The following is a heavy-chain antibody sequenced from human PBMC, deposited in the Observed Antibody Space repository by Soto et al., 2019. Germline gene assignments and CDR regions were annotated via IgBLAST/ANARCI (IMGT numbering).Heavy chain of an antibody. J-gene: IGHJ3*02. D-gene: IGHD6-13*01. CDR2: IYYSGST. Sequence: QVQLQESGPGLVKPSQTLSLTCTVSGGSISSGGYYWSWIRQHPGKGLEWIGYIYYSGSTYYNPSLQSRVTISVATSKNQFSLELSSVTAADTAVYYCARDETAAAGTRAFDIWGQGTMVTVSS. CDR3: ARDETAAAGTRAFDI. V-gene: IGHV4-31*03. CDR1: GGSISSGGYY.